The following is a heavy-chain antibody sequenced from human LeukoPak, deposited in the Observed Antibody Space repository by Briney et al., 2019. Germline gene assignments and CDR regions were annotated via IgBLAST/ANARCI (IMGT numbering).Heavy chain of an antibody. CDR2: ISYDGNNK. D-gene: IGHD2-15*01. CDR1: GFTFSSYG. CDR3: AILTDY. J-gene: IGHJ4*02. Sequence: GGSLRLSCAASGFTFSSYGMHWVRQAPGKGLEWVAVISYDGNNKYYADSVKGRFTISRDNSKNTLYLQMNSLRAEDTAVYYCAILTDYWGQGTLVTVSS. V-gene: IGHV3-30*03.